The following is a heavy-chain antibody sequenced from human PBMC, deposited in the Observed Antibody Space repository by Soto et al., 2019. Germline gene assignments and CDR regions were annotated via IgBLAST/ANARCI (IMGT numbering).Heavy chain of an antibody. CDR3: ASGIVAFDY. Sequence: QVQLVQSGAEVKKPGASVKVSCKASGYTFSDYYIHWVRQAPGQGLEWMGWINPNTGGANSPQKFQGRVSMTRDTSISTGYMELSRLTSDDPAVYYCASGIVAFDYWGQGTLVTVSS. J-gene: IGHJ4*02. CDR2: INPNTGGA. CDR1: GYTFSDYY. D-gene: IGHD5-12*01. V-gene: IGHV1-2*02.